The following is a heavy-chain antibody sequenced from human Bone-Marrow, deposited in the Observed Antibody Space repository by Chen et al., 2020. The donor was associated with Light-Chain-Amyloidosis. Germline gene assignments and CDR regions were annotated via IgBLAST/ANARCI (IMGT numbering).Heavy chain of an antibody. J-gene: IGHJ4*02. Sequence: QVQLVQSGAAVKEPGASVALSCKTSGYLFIGFYIHWIRQAPGEGLQWMGRIKPSSGATNYAQQFQGRITLSRDTSVNTAYMELHNLTSDATAVYFCAREGGVAAPLDHWGQGTLVTVSA. V-gene: IGHV1-2*06. CDR1: GYLFIGFY. CDR2: IKPSSGAT. D-gene: IGHD6-13*01. CDR3: AREGGVAAPLDH.